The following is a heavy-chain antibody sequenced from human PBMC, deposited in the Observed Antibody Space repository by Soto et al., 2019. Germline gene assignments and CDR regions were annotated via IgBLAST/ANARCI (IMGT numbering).Heavy chain of an antibody. CDR3: ARDIRGYCSSTSCYEDYYYGMDV. J-gene: IGHJ6*02. Sequence: SLRLSCAASGFTFSSYAMHWVRQAPGKGLEWVAVISYDGSNKYYADSVKGRFTISRDNSKNTLYLQMNSLRAEDTAVYYCARDIRGYCSSTSCYEDYYYGMDVRGQGTTVTVSS. D-gene: IGHD2-2*01. CDR2: ISYDGSNK. CDR1: GFTFSSYA. V-gene: IGHV3-30-3*01.